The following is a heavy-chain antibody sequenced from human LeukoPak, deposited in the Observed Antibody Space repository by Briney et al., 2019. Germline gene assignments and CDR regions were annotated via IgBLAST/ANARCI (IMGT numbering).Heavy chain of an antibody. D-gene: IGHD3-16*01. CDR3: AKDDYAVWVY. J-gene: IGHJ4*02. Sequence: PGGSLRLSCAASGFTFRSYAMSWVGQAQGKGLEWVSAISGSGGSTYYADSGKGGFTISRDNSKNTLYLQMNSLRAEDTAVYYCAKDDYAVWVYWGQGTLVTVSS. CDR2: ISGSGGST. CDR1: GFTFRSYA. V-gene: IGHV3-23*01.